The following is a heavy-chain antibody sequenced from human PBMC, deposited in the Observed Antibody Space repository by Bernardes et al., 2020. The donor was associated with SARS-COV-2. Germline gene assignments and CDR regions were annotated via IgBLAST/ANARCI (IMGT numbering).Heavy chain of an antibody. CDR3: ARDPGLGVDV. V-gene: IGHV4-31*03. Sequence: SETLSLTCTVSGASISGVGYFWSWIRQQPGKGLEWIGYIYNNGRANYNPSLKSRITISEDTSKNQFSLNLISVTAADTAVYFCARDPGLGVDVWGQGTTVTVSS. CDR1: GASISGVGYF. CDR2: IYNNGRA. J-gene: IGHJ6*02.